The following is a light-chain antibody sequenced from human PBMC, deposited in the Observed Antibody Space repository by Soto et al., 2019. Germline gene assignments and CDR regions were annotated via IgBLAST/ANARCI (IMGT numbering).Light chain of an antibody. CDR3: PHYHNRPPET. CDR2: GAS. V-gene: IGKV3-15*01. J-gene: IGKJ1*01. Sequence: QSAATVTVSAGGRASLSCRASQRVSSNLAWYQQKTGQAPRLLLYGASTRATGIPATFSGSGSGTEFTLTISRLQPDDCAAYYCPHYHNRPPETFGQGTMV. CDR1: QRVSSN.